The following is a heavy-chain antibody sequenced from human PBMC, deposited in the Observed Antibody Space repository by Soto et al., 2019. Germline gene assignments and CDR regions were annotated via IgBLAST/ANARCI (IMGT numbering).Heavy chain of an antibody. CDR3: ARGPGLGPARIRGLGWFDP. Sequence: EMQLVESGGGLVQPGGSLRLACTASGFTFSGDWMNWVRQAPGKGLEWVARIKQDGSEEHYVDSVKGRFTISRDNGKNYVYLKMSSLRAEDTGVYYCARGPGLGPARIRGLGWFDPWGQGVLVTVSS. J-gene: IGHJ5*02. V-gene: IGHV3-7*03. D-gene: IGHD2-2*01. CDR2: IKQDGSEE. CDR1: GFTFSGDW.